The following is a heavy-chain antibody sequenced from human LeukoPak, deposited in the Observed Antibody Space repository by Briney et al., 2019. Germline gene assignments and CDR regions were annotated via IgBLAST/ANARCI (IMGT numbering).Heavy chain of an antibody. CDR1: GFNFSSYW. V-gene: IGHV3-7*03. J-gene: IGHJ4*02. D-gene: IGHD3-10*01. Sequence: GGSLRLSCAASGFNFSSYWMSWVRQAPGKGLEWVANIKQDGSEKYYVDSVKGRFTISRDNAKNSLYLQMNSLRAEDTAVYYCARDRRGPFDYWGQGTLVTVSS. CDR2: IKQDGSEK. CDR3: ARDRRGPFDY.